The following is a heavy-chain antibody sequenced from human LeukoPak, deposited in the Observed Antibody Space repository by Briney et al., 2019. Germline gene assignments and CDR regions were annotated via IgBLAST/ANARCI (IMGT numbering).Heavy chain of an antibody. CDR2: ISGSGGST. Sequence: PGGSLRLSCAASGFTFSSYGMHWVRQAPGKGLEWVSAISGSGGSTYYADSVKGRFTISRDNSKNTLYLQMNSLRAEDTAVYYCAKLHLSGSHWFDPWGQGTLVTVSS. CDR3: AKLHLSGSHWFDP. D-gene: IGHD1-1*01. V-gene: IGHV3-23*01. J-gene: IGHJ5*02. CDR1: GFTFSSYG.